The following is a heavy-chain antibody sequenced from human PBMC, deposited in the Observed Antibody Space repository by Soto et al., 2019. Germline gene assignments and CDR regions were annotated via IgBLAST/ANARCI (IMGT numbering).Heavy chain of an antibody. CDR2: LGVRST. V-gene: IGHV3-23*01. CDR3: AKGTLVKPPGTRAFDV. D-gene: IGHD6-13*01. J-gene: IGHJ3*01. Sequence: PXGSLRLSFAASGFTFSNYAMSWVRQAPGMGLEWVSTLGVRSTYYADSVKGRFTISRDNSNNALYLQMNSLRVGDTAVYYCAKGTLVKPPGTRAFDVWGQGTMVTVSS. CDR1: GFTFSNYA.